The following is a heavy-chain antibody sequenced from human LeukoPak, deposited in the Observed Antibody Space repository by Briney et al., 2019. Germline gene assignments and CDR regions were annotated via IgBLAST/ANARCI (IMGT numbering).Heavy chain of an antibody. CDR1: GVTFSSYA. V-gene: IGHV3-21*01. D-gene: IGHD4/OR15-4a*01. CDR2: ISSSSSYI. J-gene: IGHJ4*02. CDR3: ARSDYGTGTHFDY. Sequence: GGSLRLSCAASGVTFSSYAMSWVRQAPGKGLEWVSSISSSSSYIYYADSVKGRFTISRDNAKNSLYLQMNSLRAEDTAVYYCARSDYGTGTHFDYWGQGTLVTVSS.